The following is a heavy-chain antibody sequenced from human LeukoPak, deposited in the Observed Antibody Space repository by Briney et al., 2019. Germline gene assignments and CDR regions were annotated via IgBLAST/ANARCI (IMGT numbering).Heavy chain of an antibody. CDR3: ARVTPVGDYAFDV. CDR2: LFDSGTT. D-gene: IGHD3-16*01. J-gene: IGHJ3*01. V-gene: IGHV4-59*01. CDR1: GGSISSYN. Sequence: PSETLSLTCKVSGGSISSYNWGWVRHSPAKGLEWIGYLFDSGTTNYHPALKSRVTMSVDTSKNQISLRLASVTAADSAVYYCARVTPVGDYAFDVWGQGTMVFVS.